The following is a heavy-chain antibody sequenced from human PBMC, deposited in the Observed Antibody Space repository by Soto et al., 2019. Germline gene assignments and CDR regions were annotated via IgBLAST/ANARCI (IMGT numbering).Heavy chain of an antibody. V-gene: IGHV4-34*01. CDR2: IHHSGST. CDR3: ARAGYCSGGTCSVLAFDV. J-gene: IGHJ3*01. Sequence: SKTLSLPCAVYEGSSAGLYWTWIRHPPGKGLEWIGEIHHSGSTNYNPSLKSRVTMSVDTSKNQFSLKLSSVTAAETAVYYCARAGYCSGGTCSVLAFDVWGQGTMVT. D-gene: IGHD2-15*01. CDR1: EGSSAGLY.